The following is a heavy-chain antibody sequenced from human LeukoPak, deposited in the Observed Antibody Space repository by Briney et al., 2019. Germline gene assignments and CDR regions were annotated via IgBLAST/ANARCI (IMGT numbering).Heavy chain of an antibody. J-gene: IGHJ4*02. Sequence: PSETLSLTCTVPGGAISSYYWSWIRQPPGKGLEWIGYVSYTGDASQNPSLRGRVTMSVDTSNNQVSLELSSVTAADTAVYYCARVTTIFGVVFDYWGQGTLVTVSS. V-gene: IGHV4-59*01. CDR2: VSYTGDA. CDR1: GGAISSYY. CDR3: ARVTTIFGVVFDY. D-gene: IGHD3-3*01.